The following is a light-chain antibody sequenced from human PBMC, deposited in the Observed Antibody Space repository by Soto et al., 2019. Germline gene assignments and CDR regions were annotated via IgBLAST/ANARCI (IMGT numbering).Light chain of an antibody. CDR3: QQYNTHSGT. J-gene: IGKJ1*01. V-gene: IGKV1-5*03. CDR2: KAS. CDR1: QSISSW. Sequence: DIQMTQSPSTLSASVGDRVTITCRASQSISSWLAWYQQKPGKAPKLLIYKASSLQGGVPSRFSGSGSGTEFTLTISSLQPDDFATYYCQQYNTHSGTFGQGTKV.